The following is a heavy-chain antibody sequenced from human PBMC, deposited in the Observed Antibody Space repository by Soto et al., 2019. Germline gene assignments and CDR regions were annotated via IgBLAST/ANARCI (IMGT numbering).Heavy chain of an antibody. CDR2: IWYDGSNK. Sequence: QVQLVESGGGVVQPGRSLRLSCAASGFTFSSYGMHWVRQAPGKGLEWVAGIWYDGSNKYYADSVKGRFTISRDNSKNTVYLQMNSLRAEDTAVYYCARDRAGDFPYYFDYWGQGTLVTVSS. CDR1: GFTFSSYG. J-gene: IGHJ4*02. V-gene: IGHV3-33*01. CDR3: ARDRAGDFPYYFDY. D-gene: IGHD4-17*01.